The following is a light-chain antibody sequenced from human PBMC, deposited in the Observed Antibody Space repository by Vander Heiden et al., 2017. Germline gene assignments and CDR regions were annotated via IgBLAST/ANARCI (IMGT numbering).Light chain of an antibody. V-gene: IGLV1-44*01. Sequence: QSVLTQPPSASGTPGQRVSISCSGRSSNLGSHTVNWYQQYPGAAPKLLIYLDHQRPSGVADRFSGSKSGTSASLAISGLQYEDEADYYCAVRDDNLRAVVFGGGTKLTVL. CDR3: AVRDDNLRAVV. CDR1: SSNLGSHT. J-gene: IGLJ3*02. CDR2: LDH.